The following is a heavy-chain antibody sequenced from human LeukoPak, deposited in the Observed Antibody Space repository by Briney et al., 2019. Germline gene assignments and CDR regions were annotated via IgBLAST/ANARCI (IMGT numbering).Heavy chain of an antibody. CDR2: LSYSGTT. D-gene: IGHD6-13*01. CDR1: GYPISITTFF. Sequence: SETLSLTCTVSGYPISITTFFWRWIRQPPGKGLEWIGTLSYSGTTYYNPSLKSRVTISLDTSKNQFSLRFNSVTAADTAVYYCTRAEVDYSGSWYRSFGVNWFDPWGQGTLVTVSS. V-gene: IGHV4-39*01. J-gene: IGHJ5*02. CDR3: TRAEVDYSGSWYRSFGVNWFDP.